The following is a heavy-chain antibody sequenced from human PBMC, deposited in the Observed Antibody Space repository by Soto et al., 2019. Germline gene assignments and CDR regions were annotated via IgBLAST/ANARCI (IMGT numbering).Heavy chain of an antibody. CDR2: ISSSSSYI. CDR3: ARVIVVVPAAIVGWFDP. Sequence: PGGSLRLSCAASGFTFSSYSMNWVRQAPGKGLEWVSSISSSSSYIYYADSVKGRFTISRDNAKNSLYLQMNSLRAEDTAVYYCARVIVVVPAAIVGWFDPWGQGTLVTVSS. CDR1: GFTFSSYS. J-gene: IGHJ5*02. D-gene: IGHD2-2*02. V-gene: IGHV3-21*01.